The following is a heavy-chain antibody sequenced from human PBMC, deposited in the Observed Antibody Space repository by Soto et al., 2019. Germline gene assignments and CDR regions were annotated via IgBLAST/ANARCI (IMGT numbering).Heavy chain of an antibody. CDR3: ARPHKADYAFDI. J-gene: IGHJ3*02. CDR1: GGAIIGYY. D-gene: IGHD2-21*02. V-gene: IGHV4-59*08. Sequence: PAETLSLTCTVSGGAIIGYYWSWIRQPPGKGLEWIGYIYNSGNTIYNPSLKSRVTISVDPSKNQFSLNLGSVTAADTAVYYCARPHKADYAFDIWGQAAMVT. CDR2: IYNSGNT.